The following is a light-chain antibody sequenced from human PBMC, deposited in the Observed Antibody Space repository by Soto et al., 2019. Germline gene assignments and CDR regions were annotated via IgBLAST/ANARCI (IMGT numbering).Light chain of an antibody. CDR1: QGISSY. CDR3: QQYYSHPHT. V-gene: IGKV1-8*01. CDR2: AAS. J-gene: IGKJ2*01. Sequence: AIWMTQSKSSLSAVTGDRVNITCRASQGISSYLAWYQQKPGKVPNLLIYAASTWQRGVPSRFSGSGSGTDFTLTISCLQSEDFATYYCQQYYSHPHTFGQGTTVEI.